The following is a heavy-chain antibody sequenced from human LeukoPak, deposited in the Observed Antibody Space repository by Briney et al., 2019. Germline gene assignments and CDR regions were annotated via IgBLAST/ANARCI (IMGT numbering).Heavy chain of an antibody. CDR2: IIPIFGTA. Sequence: PGTSVKVSCKASGGTFSSYAISWVRQAPGQGLEWMGGIIPIFGTANYAQKFQGRVTITADESTSTAYMELSSLRSEDTAVYYCASSNGVCYYRPACGMDVWGQGTTVTVSS. J-gene: IGHJ6*02. CDR3: ASSNGVCYYRPACGMDV. D-gene: IGHD2-8*01. V-gene: IGHV1-69*13. CDR1: GGTFSSYA.